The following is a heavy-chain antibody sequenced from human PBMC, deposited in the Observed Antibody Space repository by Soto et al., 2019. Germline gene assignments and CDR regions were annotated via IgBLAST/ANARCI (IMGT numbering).Heavy chain of an antibody. J-gene: IGHJ5*02. CDR3: AKGEYQLPSKEVVSRLDCFDP. CDR2: ISGSGGST. Sequence: GGSLRLSCAASGFTFSSYAMSWVRQAPGKGLEWVSAISGSGGSTYYADSVKGRFTISRDNSKNTLYLQMNSLRAEDTAVYYYAKGEYQLPSKEVVSRLDCFDPWGQGTLVTVSS. CDR1: GFTFSSYA. D-gene: IGHD2-2*01. V-gene: IGHV3-23*01.